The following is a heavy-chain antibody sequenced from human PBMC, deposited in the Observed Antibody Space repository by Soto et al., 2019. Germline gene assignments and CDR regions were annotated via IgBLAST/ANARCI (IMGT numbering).Heavy chain of an antibody. CDR2: IYYSGST. CDR3: ARRADYYDSGYFDY. Sequence: PSETLSLTCTVSGGSISSSSYYWGWIRQPPGKGLEWIGSIYYSGSTYYNPSLKSRVTISLDTSKNQFSLRLNSVTAADTAVYYCARRADYYDSGYFDYWGQGTLVTVSS. J-gene: IGHJ4*02. V-gene: IGHV4-39*01. CDR1: GGSISSSSYY. D-gene: IGHD3-22*01.